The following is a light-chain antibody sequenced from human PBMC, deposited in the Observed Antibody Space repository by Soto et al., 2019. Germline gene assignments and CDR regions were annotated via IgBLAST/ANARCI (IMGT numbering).Light chain of an antibody. Sequence: QTTHSPSSLAASVGDIVTITCRASQSISSYLKCYQQKPGKAPKLLIYAASSLQSGVPSRFSGSGSATDFPLTISRLQPEDSATYYRKQSYSNRKFGKGNKVDIK. V-gene: IGKV1-39*01. CDR3: KQSYSNRK. CDR2: AAS. J-gene: IGKJ1*01. CDR1: QSISSY.